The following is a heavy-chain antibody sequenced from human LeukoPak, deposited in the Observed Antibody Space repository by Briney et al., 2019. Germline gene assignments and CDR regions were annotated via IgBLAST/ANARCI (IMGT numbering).Heavy chain of an antibody. J-gene: IGHJ4*02. CDR3: ARGSMTTVTPFDY. CDR2: ISSSSSYI. Sequence: GGSLRLSCAASGFTFSSYRMTWVRQAPGKGLEWVSSISSSSSYIYYADSVKGRFTISRDNAKNSLYLQMNSLRAEDTAVYYCARGSMTTVTPFDYWGQGTLVTVSS. V-gene: IGHV3-21*01. CDR1: GFTFSSYR. D-gene: IGHD4-17*01.